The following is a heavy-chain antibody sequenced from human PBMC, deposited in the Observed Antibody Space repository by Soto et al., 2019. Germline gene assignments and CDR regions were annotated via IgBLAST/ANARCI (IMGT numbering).Heavy chain of an antibody. Sequence: QVQLVESGGGVVQPGRSLRLSCAASGFSFSSYAMHWVRQAPGKGLEWVAVISFDGSTTYYADSVKGRFTFSRDNPKNSVSLHINHLPAADAAVEYCASSRSSSVPTYGSCYSDPSGHGILATVSS. V-gene: IGHV3-30*04. CDR1: GFSFSSYA. J-gene: IGHJ5*02. D-gene: IGHD6-6*01. CDR2: ISFDGSTT. CDR3: ASSRSSSVPTYGSCYSDP.